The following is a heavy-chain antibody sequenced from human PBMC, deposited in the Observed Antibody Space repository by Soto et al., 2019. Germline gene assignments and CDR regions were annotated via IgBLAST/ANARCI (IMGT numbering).Heavy chain of an antibody. CDR1: GFTFSSYA. V-gene: IGHV3-30-3*01. CDR2: ISYDGSNK. J-gene: IGHJ4*02. CDR3: ARTILEGDYVNDY. Sequence: QPGGSLRLSCAASGFTFSSYAMHWVRQAPGKGLEWVAVISYDGSNKYYADSVKGRFTISRDNSKNTLYLQMNSLRAEDTAVYYCARTILEGDYVNDYWGQGTLVTVSS. D-gene: IGHD4-17*01.